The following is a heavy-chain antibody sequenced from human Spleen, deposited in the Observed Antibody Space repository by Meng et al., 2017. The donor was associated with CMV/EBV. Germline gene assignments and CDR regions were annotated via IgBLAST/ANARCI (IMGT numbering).Heavy chain of an antibody. Sequence: SCKASGYTFTSFDINWVRQATGQGLEWMGWMNPNSGNTGYAQKFQGRVTMTRNTSITTAYMELSSLRSEDTAIYYCARGYGGSFDSWGQGTLVTVSS. D-gene: IGHD5-12*01. V-gene: IGHV1-8*01. J-gene: IGHJ4*02. CDR3: ARGYGGSFDS. CDR1: GYTFTSFD. CDR2: MNPNSGNT.